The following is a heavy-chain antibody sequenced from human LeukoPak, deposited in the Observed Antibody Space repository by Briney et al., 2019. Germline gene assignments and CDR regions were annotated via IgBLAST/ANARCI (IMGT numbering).Heavy chain of an antibody. V-gene: IGHV7-4-1*02. CDR1: GYRFSTYT. J-gene: IGHJ3*02. CDR3: ARGIRMAVAQDAFDI. D-gene: IGHD6-19*01. Sequence: ASVKVSCKAPGYRFSTYTVNWVRQAPGQGLEWMGWVKANAGNPMYAQGFTGRFVFSLDTSVSTAYLQISSLKTEDTAIYYCARGIRMAVAQDAFDIWGQGTVVTVSS. CDR2: VKANAGNP.